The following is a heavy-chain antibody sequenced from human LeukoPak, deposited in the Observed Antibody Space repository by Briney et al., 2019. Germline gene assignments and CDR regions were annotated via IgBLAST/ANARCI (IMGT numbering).Heavy chain of an antibody. CDR3: ARDSSSFPFDP. Sequence: SETLSLTCAVSGYSISSGYYWGWIRQPPGKGLEWIGSIYHSGSTYYNPSLKSRVTISVDTSKNQFSLKLSSMTAADTAVYYCARDSSSFPFDPWGQGTLVTVSS. D-gene: IGHD6-13*01. CDR2: IYHSGST. J-gene: IGHJ5*02. V-gene: IGHV4-38-2*02. CDR1: GYSISSGYY.